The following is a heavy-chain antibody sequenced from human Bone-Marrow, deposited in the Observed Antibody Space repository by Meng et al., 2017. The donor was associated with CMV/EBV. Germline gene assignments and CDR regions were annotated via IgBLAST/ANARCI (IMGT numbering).Heavy chain of an antibody. Sequence: SVKVSCKASGGTFSSYAISWVRQAPGQGLEWMGGIIPILGIANYAQKFQGRVTITADKSTSTAYMELSSLRSEDTAVYCCARDEWGGWYDYWGQGTLVTVSS. D-gene: IGHD6-19*01. CDR1: GGTFSSYA. J-gene: IGHJ4*02. CDR2: IIPILGIA. CDR3: ARDEWGGWYDY. V-gene: IGHV1-69*10.